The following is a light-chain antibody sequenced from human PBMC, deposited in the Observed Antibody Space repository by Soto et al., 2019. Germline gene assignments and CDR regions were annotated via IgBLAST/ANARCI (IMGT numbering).Light chain of an antibody. CDR1: QAISVW. Sequence: DIQMTPSPSTLSAALGDSVTITCRASQAISVWLAWYQQKAGKAPKLLIYDASSMEGGVPPRFSGSGSGTEFTLTISSLPPYDFATYYCQQADSYAGTFGQGTKVDIK. CDR3: QQADSYAGT. CDR2: DAS. V-gene: IGKV1-5*01. J-gene: IGKJ1*01.